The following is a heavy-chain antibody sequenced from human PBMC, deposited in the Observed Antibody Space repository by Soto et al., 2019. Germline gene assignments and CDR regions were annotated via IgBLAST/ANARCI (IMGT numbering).Heavy chain of an antibody. CDR2: ISYDGSNK. Sequence: GGSLRLSCAASGFTFSSYAMHWVRQAPGKGLEWVAVISYDGSNKYYADSVKGQFTISRDNSKNTLYLQMNSLRAEDTAVYYCARDGHSSGWYNYFDYWGQGTLVTVSS. V-gene: IGHV3-30-3*01. CDR3: ARDGHSSGWYNYFDY. J-gene: IGHJ4*02. D-gene: IGHD6-19*01. CDR1: GFTFSSYA.